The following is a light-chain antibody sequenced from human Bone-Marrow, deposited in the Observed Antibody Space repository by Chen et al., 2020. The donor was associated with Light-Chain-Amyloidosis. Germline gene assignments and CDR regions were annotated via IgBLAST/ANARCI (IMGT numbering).Light chain of an antibody. V-gene: IGLV2-14*01. CDR3: SSYTSSSTLV. Sequence: QSALTQPAAVSGSPGQSLTISCPGTSSDVGGYNYVSWYQQHPGKAPKLIIYDVSNRPSGVSIRFSGSKSGNTASLTISGLQAEDEADYYCSSYTSSSTLVFGGGTKLTVL. CDR2: DVS. CDR1: SSDVGGYNY. J-gene: IGLJ2*01.